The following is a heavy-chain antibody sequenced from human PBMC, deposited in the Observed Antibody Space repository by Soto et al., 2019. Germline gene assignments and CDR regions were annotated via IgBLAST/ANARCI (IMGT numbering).Heavy chain of an antibody. CDR3: ARVRGFGEFDY. J-gene: IGHJ4*02. V-gene: IGHV4-31*03. CDR2: IYYSGST. D-gene: IGHD3-10*01. CDR1: GGSISSGGYY. Sequence: KSSETLSLTCTVSGGSISSGGYYWSWIRQHPGKGLEWIGYIYYSGSTYYNPSLKSRVTISVDTSKNQFSLKLSSVTAADTAVYYCARVRGFGEFDYWGQGTLVTVSS.